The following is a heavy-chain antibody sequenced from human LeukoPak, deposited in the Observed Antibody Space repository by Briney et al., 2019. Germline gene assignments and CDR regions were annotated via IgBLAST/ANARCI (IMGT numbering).Heavy chain of an antibody. CDR3: ARDPPGWIQLWYGGTYFDY. D-gene: IGHD5-18*01. J-gene: IGHJ4*02. CDR1: GYTFTSYG. Sequence: GASVKVSCKASGYTFTSYGISWVRQAPGQGLEWMGWISAYNGNTNYAQKLQGRVTMTTDTSTSTAYMELRSLRSDDTAAYYCARDPPGWIQLWYGGTYFDYWGQGTLVTVSS. CDR2: ISAYNGNT. V-gene: IGHV1-18*01.